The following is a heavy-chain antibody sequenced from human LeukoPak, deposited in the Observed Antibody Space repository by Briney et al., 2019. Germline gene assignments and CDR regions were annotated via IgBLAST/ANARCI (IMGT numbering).Heavy chain of an antibody. J-gene: IGHJ6*02. CDR2: INHSGST. CDR1: GGSFSGYY. V-gene: IGHV4-34*01. CDR3: ASPGDYYYYYGMDV. Sequence: PSETLSLTCAVYGGSFSGYYWSWIRQPPGKGLEWIGEINHSGSTNYNPSLKSRVTISVDTSKNQFSLKLSSVTAADTAVYYWASPGDYYYYYGMDVWGQGTTVTVSS. D-gene: IGHD2-21*02.